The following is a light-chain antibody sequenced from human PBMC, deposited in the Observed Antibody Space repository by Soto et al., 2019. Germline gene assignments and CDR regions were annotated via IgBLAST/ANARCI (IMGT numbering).Light chain of an antibody. CDR3: QHYNNWPRT. V-gene: IGKV3-15*01. Sequence: EIVMTQSPATLSVSPEDRATLSCRASQSVSSNLAWYQQKPGQAPRLLIYGASTRATGIPARFSGSGSGTEFTLTISSLQSEDFAVYYCQHYNNWPRTFGQGTKVEIK. J-gene: IGKJ1*01. CDR2: GAS. CDR1: QSVSSN.